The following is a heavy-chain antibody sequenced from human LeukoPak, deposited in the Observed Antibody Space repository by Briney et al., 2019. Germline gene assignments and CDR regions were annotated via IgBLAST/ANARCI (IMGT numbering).Heavy chain of an antibody. V-gene: IGHV4-59*01. CDR3: ARARDDYGDSWGFDY. D-gene: IGHD4-17*01. Sequence: SETLSLTCTVSGGSISSYYWSWIRQPPGKGLEWIGYIYYSGSTNYNPSLKSRVTISVDTSKNQFPLKLSSVTAADTAVYYCARARDDYGDSWGFDYWGQGTLVTVSS. CDR1: GGSISSYY. CDR2: IYYSGST. J-gene: IGHJ4*02.